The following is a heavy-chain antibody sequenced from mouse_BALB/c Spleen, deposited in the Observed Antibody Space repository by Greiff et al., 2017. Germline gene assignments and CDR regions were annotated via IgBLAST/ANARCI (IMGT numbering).Heavy chain of an antibody. D-gene: IGHD1-1*01. J-gene: IGHJ2*01. CDR1: GYAFSSSW. Sequence: VQLQQSGPELVKPGASVKISCKASGYAFSSSWMNWVKQRPGQGLEWIGRIYPGDGDTNYNGKFKGKATLTADKSSSTAYMQLSSLTSVDSAVYFCARSGITTVVVGDYFDYWGQGTTLTVSS. CDR3: ARSGITTVVVGDYFDY. V-gene: IGHV1-82*01. CDR2: IYPGDGDT.